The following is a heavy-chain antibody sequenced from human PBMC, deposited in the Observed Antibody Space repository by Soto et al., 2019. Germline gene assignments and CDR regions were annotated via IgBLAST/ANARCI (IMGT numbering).Heavy chain of an antibody. D-gene: IGHD6-13*01. J-gene: IGHJ4*02. CDR2: INAGNGNT. V-gene: IGHV1-3*05. CDR3: ARLAAGFDY. CDR1: GYTFTSYA. Sequence: QVQLVQSGAEEKKPGASVKVSCKASGYTFTSYAMHWVRQAPGQRLEWMGWINAGNGNTKYSQKFQGRVTITRDTSARPAYMELSSLRSEDTAIYSCARLAAGFDYWGQGTLVTVSS.